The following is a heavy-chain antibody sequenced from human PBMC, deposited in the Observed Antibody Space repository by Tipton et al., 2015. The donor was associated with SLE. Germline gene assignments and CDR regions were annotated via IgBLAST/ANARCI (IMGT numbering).Heavy chain of an antibody. Sequence: TLSLTCAVYGGSFSGYYWSWIRQSPGKGLEWIGDINHSGSTNYNPSLKSRVTISVDTSKNQFSLKLSSVTAADTAVYYCARLGYSISYYYYMDVWGKGTTVTVSS. J-gene: IGHJ6*03. CDR2: INHSGST. CDR1: GGSFSGYY. D-gene: IGHD4-11*01. CDR3: ARLGYSISYYYYMDV. V-gene: IGHV4-34*01.